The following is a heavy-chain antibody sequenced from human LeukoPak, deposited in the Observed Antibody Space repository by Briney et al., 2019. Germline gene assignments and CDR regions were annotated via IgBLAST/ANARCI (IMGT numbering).Heavy chain of an antibody. D-gene: IGHD3-3*01. CDR2: IYYSGST. CDR1: GGSISSGDYY. Sequence: SETLSLTCTVSGGSISSGDYYWSWIRQPPGKGLEWIGYIYYSGSTYYNPSLKSRVTISVDTSKNQFSLKLSSVTAADTAVYYCARGRHYDFWSNHLRYFDYWGQGTLVTVSS. CDR3: ARGRHYDFWSNHLRYFDY. V-gene: IGHV4-30-4*01. J-gene: IGHJ4*02.